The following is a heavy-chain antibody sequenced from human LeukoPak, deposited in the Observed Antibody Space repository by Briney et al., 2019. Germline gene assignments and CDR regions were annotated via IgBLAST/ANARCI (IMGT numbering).Heavy chain of an antibody. CDR1: GGTFSSYA. J-gene: IGHJ4*02. V-gene: IGHV1-69*13. D-gene: IGHD6-13*01. CDR2: IIPIFGTA. Sequence: ASVKVSCKASGGTFSSYAISWVRQAPGQGLEWMGGIIPIFGTANCAQKFQGRVTITADESTSTAYMELSSLRSEDTAVYYCARVILSAAAGLLFDYWGQGTLVTVSS. CDR3: ARVILSAAAGLLFDY.